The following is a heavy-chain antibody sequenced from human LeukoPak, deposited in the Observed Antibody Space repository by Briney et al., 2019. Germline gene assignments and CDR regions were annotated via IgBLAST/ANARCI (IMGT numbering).Heavy chain of an antibody. CDR1: GYTFTSYG. CDR3: ARGYCSSTSCYKYYYYYYMDV. CDR2: ISAYNGNT. Sequence: ASVKVSCKASGYTFTSYGISWVRQAPGQGLEWMGWISAYNGNTNFAQKLQGRVTMTTDTSTSTAYMDLRSLRSDDTAVYYCARGYCSSTSCYKYYYYYYMDVWGKGTTVTVSS. J-gene: IGHJ6*03. V-gene: IGHV1-18*01. D-gene: IGHD2-2*02.